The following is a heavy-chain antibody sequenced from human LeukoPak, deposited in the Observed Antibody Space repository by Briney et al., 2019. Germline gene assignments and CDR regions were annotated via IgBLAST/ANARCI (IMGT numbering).Heavy chain of an antibody. CDR1: GYTFTCYY. V-gene: IGHV1-2*02. CDR3: ARNGRVRRVVKDLFEY. D-gene: IGHD3-10*01. CDR2: INPNTGGT. J-gene: IGHJ4*02. Sequence: GASVKVSCKASGYTFTCYYMHWVRQAPGQGLEWMGWINPNTGGTNYAQKFQGRVTMTRDTSISTAYMELSRLRSDDTAMYYCARNGRVRRVVKDLFEYWGQGTLVAVSS.